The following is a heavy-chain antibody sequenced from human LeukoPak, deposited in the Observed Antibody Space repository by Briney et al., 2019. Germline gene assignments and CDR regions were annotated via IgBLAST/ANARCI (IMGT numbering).Heavy chain of an antibody. D-gene: IGHD3-10*01. V-gene: IGHV4-34*01. Sequence: SETLSLTCAVYGGSFSGYYWSWIRQPPGKGLEWIGEINHSGSTNYNPSLKSRVTISVDTSKNQFSLKLSSVTAADTAVYYCARGVTMVRGVIIYYYYGMDVWGQGNTVTVSS. CDR3: ARGVTMVRGVIIYYYYGMDV. CDR2: INHSGST. CDR1: GGSFSGYY. J-gene: IGHJ6*02.